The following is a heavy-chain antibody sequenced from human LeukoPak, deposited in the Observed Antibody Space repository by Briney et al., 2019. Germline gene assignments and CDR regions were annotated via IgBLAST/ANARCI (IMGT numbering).Heavy chain of an antibody. V-gene: IGHV3-23*01. CDR2: ISGSGGST. CDR1: GLTFSSYS. Sequence: GGSLRLSCAVSGLTFSSYSLTWVRQAPGKGLEWVSAISGSGGSTYYADSVKGRFTISRDNSKNTLYLQMNSLRAEDTAVYYCAKDDPPYYYDSSGYYDYWGQGTLVTVSS. J-gene: IGHJ4*02. D-gene: IGHD3-22*01. CDR3: AKDDPPYYYDSSGYYDY.